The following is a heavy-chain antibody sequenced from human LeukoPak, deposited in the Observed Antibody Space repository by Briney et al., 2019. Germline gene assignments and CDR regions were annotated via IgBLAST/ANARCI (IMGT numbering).Heavy chain of an antibody. CDR1: GGTFSSYT. J-gene: IGHJ5*02. D-gene: IGHD2-15*01. V-gene: IGHV1-69*04. Sequence: SVKVSCKASGGTFSSYTISWVRQAPGQGLEWMGRIIPILGIANYAQKFQGRVTITADKSTSTAYMELSSLRSEDTAVYYCAREGIVVVVAAANWFDPWGQGTLVTVSS. CDR2: IIPILGIA. CDR3: AREGIVVVVAAANWFDP.